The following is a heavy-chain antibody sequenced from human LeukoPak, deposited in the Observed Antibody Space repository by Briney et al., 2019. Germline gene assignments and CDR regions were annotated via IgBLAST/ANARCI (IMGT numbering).Heavy chain of an antibody. CDR2: IIPIFGTA. CDR1: GGTFSSYA. D-gene: IGHD6-19*01. J-gene: IGHJ4*02. CDR3: ARGVAVAGVRFDY. Sequence: ASVKVSCKASGGTFSSYAISWVGQAPGQRLEWMGGIIPIFGTANYAQKFQGRVTITADESTSTAYMELSSLRSEDTAVYYCARGVAVAGVRFDYWGQGTLVTVSS. V-gene: IGHV1-69*13.